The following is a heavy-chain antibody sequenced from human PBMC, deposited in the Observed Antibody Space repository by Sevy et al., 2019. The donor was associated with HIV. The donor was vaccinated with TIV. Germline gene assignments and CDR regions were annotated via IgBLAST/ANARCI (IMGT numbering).Heavy chain of an antibody. V-gene: IGHV4-59*01. D-gene: IGHD5-12*01. CDR2: IYYTGST. Sequence: SGTLSLTCTVSGCSISTYYLSWVRQAPGKGLEYIGYIYYTGSTNYNPTLKSRVTISVDTSKNQFSLNLRSVTAVETAVYYCARAPPVRSGDDSLNWFDPWGQGTLVTVSS. CDR1: GCSISTYY. J-gene: IGHJ5*02. CDR3: ARAPPVRSGDDSLNWFDP.